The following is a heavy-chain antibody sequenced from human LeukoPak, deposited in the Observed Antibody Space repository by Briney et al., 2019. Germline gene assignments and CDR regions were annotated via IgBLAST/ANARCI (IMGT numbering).Heavy chain of an antibody. J-gene: IGHJ4*02. CDR2: IYNSGRT. D-gene: IGHD6-19*01. CDR1: GFTVSTNF. V-gene: IGHV3-53*01. Sequence: AGGSLRLSCAASGFTVSTNFINWVRQAPGKGRECVSVIYNSGRTFYADSVKGRVTISRDNSKNTLYLQMNRLRVEDTAVYYCAREISVATGAFDSWGQGTLVTVSS. CDR3: AREISVATGAFDS.